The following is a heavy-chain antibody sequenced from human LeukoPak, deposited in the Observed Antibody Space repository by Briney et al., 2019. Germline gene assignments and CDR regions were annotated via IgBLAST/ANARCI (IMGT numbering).Heavy chain of an antibody. CDR1: GGSISSSSYC. CDR3: SRREDTSWYYFDF. D-gene: IGHD2-2*01. CDR2: INYSGRT. J-gene: IGHJ4*02. V-gene: IGHV4-39*01. Sequence: PSETLSLTCRVSGGSISSSSYCWGWIRQPPGKGLEWSGSINYSGRTDYNPSLKSRVTISIDTSKNQFSLKQRSVTAADTAVYYCSRREDTSWYYFDFWGQGTQVTVSS.